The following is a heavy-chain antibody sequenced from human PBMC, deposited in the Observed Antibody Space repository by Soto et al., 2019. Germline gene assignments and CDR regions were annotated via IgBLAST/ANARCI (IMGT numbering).Heavy chain of an antibody. Sequence: QVQLVQSGAEVKKPGASVKVSCKASGYTFISYDINWVRQATGQGLEWMGWMNPNSGNTGYAQKFQGRVTMTRNTSISTAYMELSSLRSEDTAVYYCAAPYCSGGSCYSAYYYYGMDVWGQGTTVTVSS. CDR1: GYTFISYD. CDR2: MNPNSGNT. J-gene: IGHJ6*02. CDR3: AAPYCSGGSCYSAYYYYGMDV. V-gene: IGHV1-8*01. D-gene: IGHD2-15*01.